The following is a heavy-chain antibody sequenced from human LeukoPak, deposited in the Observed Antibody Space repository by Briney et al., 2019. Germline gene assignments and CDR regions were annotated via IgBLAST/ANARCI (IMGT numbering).Heavy chain of an antibody. CDR3: AKGGGNHDAFDI. D-gene: IGHD1-1*01. Sequence: GGSLRLSCAASGFTFSSYAMSWVRQAPGKGLEWVSAISGSGGSTYYADSVKGRFTISRDNSKNTLYLQMSSLRAEDTAVYYCAKGGGNHDAFDIWGQGTMVTVSS. CDR1: GFTFSSYA. J-gene: IGHJ3*02. CDR2: ISGSGGST. V-gene: IGHV3-23*01.